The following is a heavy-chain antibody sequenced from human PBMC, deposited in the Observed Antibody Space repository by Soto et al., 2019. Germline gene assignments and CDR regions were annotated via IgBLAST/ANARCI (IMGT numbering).Heavy chain of an antibody. D-gene: IGHD3-10*01. V-gene: IGHV4-31*03. Sequence: QVQLQESGPGLVKPSQTLSLTCTVSGGSISSGGYYWSWIRQHPGKGLEWIGYIYYSGSTYYNPSLQSRVTVSGDTAKTQFSRKLSSVTAADTAVYYCARGVTMVRGVIHPPYFDYWGQGTLVTVSS. CDR3: ARGVTMVRGVIHPPYFDY. J-gene: IGHJ4*02. CDR2: IYYSGST. CDR1: GGSISSGGYY.